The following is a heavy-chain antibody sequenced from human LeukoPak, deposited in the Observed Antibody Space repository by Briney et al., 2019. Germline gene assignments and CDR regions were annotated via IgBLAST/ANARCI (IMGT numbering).Heavy chain of an antibody. D-gene: IGHD1-26*01. CDR1: RFTFSSYW. CDR3: ARDRRGDSGRHYGYWFDP. V-gene: IGHV3-7*01. CDR2: IKQDGSEK. Sequence: PGGSLRLSCAASRFTFSSYWMSWVRQAPGRGLEWVSNIKQDGSEKYYVGSVRGGYTLSRDNAKNSLYLQTNSLRDEDTAVYYCARDRRGDSGRHYGYWFDPWGQGTLVTVSS. J-gene: IGHJ5*02.